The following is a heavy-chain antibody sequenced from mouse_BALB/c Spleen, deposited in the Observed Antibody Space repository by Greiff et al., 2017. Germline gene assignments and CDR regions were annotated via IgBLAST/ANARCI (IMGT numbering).Heavy chain of an antibody. CDR3: ARSDRSWYFDV. J-gene: IGHJ1*01. CDR1: GFNINDTD. CDR2: IDRANGNT. Sequence: EVKLMESGAGLVKPGASVKLSCTASGFNINDTDMHWVTQRPEQGLEWIGRIDRANGNTKYAPKLQGKATITADTSSNTAYLRLSSLTSEDTAVYYCARSDRSWYFDVWGAGTTVTVSS. V-gene: IGHV14-3*02.